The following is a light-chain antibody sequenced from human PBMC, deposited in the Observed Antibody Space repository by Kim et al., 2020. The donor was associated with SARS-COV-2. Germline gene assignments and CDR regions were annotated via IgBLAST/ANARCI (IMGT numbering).Light chain of an antibody. CDR1: SSNIGSNT. CDR2: SNN. V-gene: IGLV1-44*01. J-gene: IGLJ3*02. Sequence: QRFTLSCSGSSSNIGSNTVNWYQQLPGTAPKLLIYSNNQRPSGVPDRFSGSKSGTSASLAISGLQSEDEADYYCAAWDDSLNGYWVFGGGTQLTVL. CDR3: AAWDDSLNGYWV.